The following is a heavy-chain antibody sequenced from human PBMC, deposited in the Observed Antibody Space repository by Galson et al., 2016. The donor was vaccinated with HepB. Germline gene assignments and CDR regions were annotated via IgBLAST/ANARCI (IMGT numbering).Heavy chain of an antibody. J-gene: IGHJ6*02. Sequence: SLRLSCAASRFSFSLSSLHCVRQAPGRGLEWVGQIRSKANNYATTYGASVKGRFVISREDSSDTAYLQLNSLKVEDTAVYYCARSLWFGDDGMDVWGQGTTVIVSS. V-gene: IGHV3-73*01. CDR1: RFSFSLSS. CDR2: IRSKANNYAT. CDR3: ARSLWFGDDGMDV. D-gene: IGHD3-10*01.